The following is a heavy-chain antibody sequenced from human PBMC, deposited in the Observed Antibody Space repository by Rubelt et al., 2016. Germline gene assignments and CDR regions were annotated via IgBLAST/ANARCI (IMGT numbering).Heavy chain of an antibody. CDR1: NY. J-gene: IGHJ4*02. CDR3: ARYSSSSLIDY. D-gene: IGHD6-6*01. Sequence: NYVHWVRQAPGQGLEWMGVINPSDGSTSYTQKFQGRVTMTRDRSTSTVYMELSSLRSEDTAVYYCARYSSSSLIDYWGQGTLVTVSS. CDR2: INPSDGST. V-gene: IGHV1-46*01.